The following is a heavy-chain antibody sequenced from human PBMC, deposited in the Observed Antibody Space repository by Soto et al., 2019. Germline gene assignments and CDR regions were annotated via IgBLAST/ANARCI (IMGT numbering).Heavy chain of an antibody. V-gene: IGHV1-18*01. Sequence: QVQLVQSGTEVKKPGASVKVSCKASGYSFPSHGISWVRQAPGQGLEWMGWNNPYNGNTNYAQKFQGRVTMTTDTSTSTAYMELTSLRSDDTAVYYCARDPPRGGDTDAFDMWGQGTMVTVSS. CDR1: GYSFPSHG. CDR3: ARDPPRGGDTDAFDM. J-gene: IGHJ3*02. D-gene: IGHD3-16*01. CDR2: NNPYNGNT.